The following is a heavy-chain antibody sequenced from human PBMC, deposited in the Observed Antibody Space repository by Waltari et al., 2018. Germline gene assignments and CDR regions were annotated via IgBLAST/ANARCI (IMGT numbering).Heavy chain of an antibody. CDR1: GGSVSSQT. Sequence: QVQLQESGPGLVRPPDTLSLTCPAYGGSVSSQTGGWFRQPPGKGLEWIGHIYDSGTTNLNPSLKNRVSISADTLKNQFSLTLYSVTAADTAVYYCAREGGNSVYADFRYFDYWGQGILVTASS. D-gene: IGHD5-12*01. V-gene: IGHV4-59*02. CDR2: IYDSGTT. CDR3: AREGGNSVYADFRYFDY. J-gene: IGHJ4*02.